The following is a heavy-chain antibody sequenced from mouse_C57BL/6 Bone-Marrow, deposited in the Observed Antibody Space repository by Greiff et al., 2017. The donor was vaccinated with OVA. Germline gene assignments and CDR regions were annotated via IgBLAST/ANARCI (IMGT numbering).Heavy chain of an antibody. V-gene: IGHV5-9*01. CDR3: AGNVYWYFDV. CDR1: GFTFSSYS. J-gene: IGHJ1*03. Sequence: EVKLVESGGGLVKPGGSLKLSCAASGFTFSSYSMSWVRQTPEKRLEWVATISGGGGNTYYPDSVKGRSAIYRDNAKNTQYMQMSSVGSEDTALYYCAGNVYWYFDVWGTGTTVTVSS. CDR2: ISGGGGNT.